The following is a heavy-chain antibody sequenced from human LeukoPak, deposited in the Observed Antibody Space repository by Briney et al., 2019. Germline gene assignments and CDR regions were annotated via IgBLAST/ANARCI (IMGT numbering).Heavy chain of an antibody. D-gene: IGHD3-22*01. CDR3: ARDSVRYYYDSSGWVHYFDY. J-gene: IGHJ4*02. CDR2: IFYSGST. V-gene: IGHV4-39*07. Sequence: PSETLSLTCTVSSGSISTSNYYWGWVRQPPGKALEWIGNIFYSGSTYYSPSLKSRVTISVDTSKNQFSLKLSSVTAADTAVYYCARDSVRYYYDSSGWVHYFDYWGQGTLVTVSS. CDR1: SGSISTSNYY.